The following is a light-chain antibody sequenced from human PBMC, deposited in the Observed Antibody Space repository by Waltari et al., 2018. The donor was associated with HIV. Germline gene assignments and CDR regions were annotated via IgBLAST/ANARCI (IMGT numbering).Light chain of an antibody. Sequence: QSVLTQPPSVSGPPRQRVTISSTGSRSHIWAGYVVHLYQQPPGTAPKLLSYGNSNRPSGVPDRFSGSKSGTSASLAITGLQAEDEADYYCQSYDSSLSGYVFGGGTKLTVL. CDR1: RSHIWAGYV. CDR2: GNS. J-gene: IGLJ3*02. CDR3: QSYDSSLSGYV. V-gene: IGLV1-40*01.